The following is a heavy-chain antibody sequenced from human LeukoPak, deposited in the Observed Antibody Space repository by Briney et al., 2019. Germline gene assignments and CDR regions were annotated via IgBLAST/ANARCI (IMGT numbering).Heavy chain of an antibody. Sequence: PVASVTVSCKASGYTFTGYYMHWVRQAPGQGLEWMGWINPNSGGTNYAQKFQGRVTMTRDTSISTAYMELSRLRSEDTAVYYCARGPRYSSGWYAFTGIDYWGQGTLVTVSS. CDR1: GYTFTGYY. CDR3: ARGPRYSSGWYAFTGIDY. D-gene: IGHD6-19*01. J-gene: IGHJ4*02. CDR2: INPNSGGT. V-gene: IGHV1-2*02.